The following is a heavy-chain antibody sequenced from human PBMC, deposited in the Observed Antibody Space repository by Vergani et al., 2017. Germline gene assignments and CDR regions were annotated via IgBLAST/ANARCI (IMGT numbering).Heavy chain of an antibody. Sequence: QVQLQESGPGLVKPSETLSLTCAVSGYSISSGYYWGWIRQPPGKGLEWIGSIYHSGSTYYNPSHKSRVTISVDTSKNQFSRQLSSVTAADTAVYYCARLYYYDSSGYYSFWFDPWGQGTLVTVSS. D-gene: IGHD3-22*01. CDR3: ARLYYYDSSGYYSFWFDP. CDR1: GYSISSGYY. J-gene: IGHJ5*02. V-gene: IGHV4-38-2*01. CDR2: IYHSGST.